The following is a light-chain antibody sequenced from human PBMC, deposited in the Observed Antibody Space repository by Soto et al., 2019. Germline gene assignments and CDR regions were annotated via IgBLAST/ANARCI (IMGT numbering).Light chain of an antibody. CDR2: GSS. CDR1: QIVSISY. V-gene: IGKV3-15*01. Sequence: EIVLTQSPGTLSLSPWERATLSCMASQIVSISYLAWYQQKPGQAPILLIYGSSTRATGIPARFSGSGSGTEFTLTINSLQSEDFAVYYCQQYSNWPLTFGGGTKVDIK. J-gene: IGKJ4*01. CDR3: QQYSNWPLT.